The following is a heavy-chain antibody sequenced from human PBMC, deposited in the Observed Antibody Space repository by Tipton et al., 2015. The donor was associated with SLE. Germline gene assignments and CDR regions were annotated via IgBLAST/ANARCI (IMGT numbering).Heavy chain of an antibody. V-gene: IGHV4-39*07. J-gene: IGHJ4*02. D-gene: IGHD3-10*01. CDR3: ARDVRDYYGSGSPDY. CDR1: GGSISSSSYY. CDR2: IYYSGST. Sequence: TLSLTCTASGGSISSSSYYWGWIRQPPGKGLEWIGSIYYSGSTYYNPSLKSRVTISVDTSKNQFSLKLSSVTAADTAVYYCARDVRDYYGSGSPDYWGQGTLVTVSS.